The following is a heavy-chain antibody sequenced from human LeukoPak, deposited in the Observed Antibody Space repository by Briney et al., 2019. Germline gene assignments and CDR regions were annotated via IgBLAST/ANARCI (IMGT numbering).Heavy chain of an antibody. CDR1: GGSISSYY. V-gene: IGHV4-59*01. CDR2: IYYSGST. CDR3: ARVSGVDSSIPGAFDI. Sequence: SGTLSLTCTVSGGSISSYYWSWIRQPPGKGLEWIGYIYYSGSTNYNPSLKSRVTISVDTSKNQFSLKLSSVTAADTAVYYCARVSGVDSSIPGAFDIWGQGTMVTVSS. J-gene: IGHJ3*02. D-gene: IGHD6-13*01.